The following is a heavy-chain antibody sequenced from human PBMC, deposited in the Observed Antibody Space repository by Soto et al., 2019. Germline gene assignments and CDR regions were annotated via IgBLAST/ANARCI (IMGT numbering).Heavy chain of an antibody. Sequence: QVQLVQSGAEVKKPGASVKVSCKASGYTFTSYDINWVRQATGQGLEWMGWMNPNSGNTGYAQKYPCRVTMTLNTSISTAYMELSSLGSEDTAVYYCARGIAVAGTWLVYYYCGMDVWGQGTTVTVSS. CDR3: ARGIAVAGTWLVYYYCGMDV. D-gene: IGHD6-19*01. V-gene: IGHV1-8*01. CDR1: GYTFTSYD. J-gene: IGHJ6*02. CDR2: MNPNSGNT.